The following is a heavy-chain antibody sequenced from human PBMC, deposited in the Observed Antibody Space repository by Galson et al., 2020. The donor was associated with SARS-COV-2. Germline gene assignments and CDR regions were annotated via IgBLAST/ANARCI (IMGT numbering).Heavy chain of an antibody. V-gene: IGHV3-33*06. CDR3: AKDQQGNYGYDY. CDR1: GFTFSSYG. Sequence: GGSLRLSCAASGFTFSSYGMHWVRQAPGKGLEWVAVIWYDGSNKYYADSVKGRFTISRDNSKNTLYLQMNSLRAEDTAVYYCAKDQQGNYGYDYWGQGTLVTVSS. D-gene: IGHD1-7*01. J-gene: IGHJ4*02. CDR2: IWYDGSNK.